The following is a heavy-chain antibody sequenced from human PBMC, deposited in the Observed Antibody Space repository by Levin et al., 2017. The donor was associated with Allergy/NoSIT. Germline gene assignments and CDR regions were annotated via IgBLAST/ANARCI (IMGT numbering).Heavy chain of an antibody. CDR2: ISSGSTTI. CDR3: ARGNYAMDV. Sequence: SCTASGFTFSDYYMTWIRQAPGKGLEWVSYISSGSTTIYYADSVKGRFTTSRDNTKNSLYLQINTLTVEDTAVYYCARGNYAMDVWGQGTMVTVSS. CDR1: GFTFSDYY. J-gene: IGHJ6*02. V-gene: IGHV3-11*01.